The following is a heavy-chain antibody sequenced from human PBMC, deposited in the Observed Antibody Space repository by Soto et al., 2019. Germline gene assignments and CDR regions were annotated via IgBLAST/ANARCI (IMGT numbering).Heavy chain of an antibody. CDR3: AKVSRKGSAIDFDY. V-gene: IGHV1-8*01. CDR2: VNPNNGDT. CDR1: GYTFSNYD. D-gene: IGHD3-10*01. Sequence: QVQLVQSGAELKKPGASVKVSCKASGYTFSNYDMNWVRQATGQGPEWIGWVNPNNGDTGYAPKFQGRVTLTTDISTTTAYMELTRLRSEDTASYYCAKVSRKGSAIDFDYWGQGTLITVSS. J-gene: IGHJ4*02.